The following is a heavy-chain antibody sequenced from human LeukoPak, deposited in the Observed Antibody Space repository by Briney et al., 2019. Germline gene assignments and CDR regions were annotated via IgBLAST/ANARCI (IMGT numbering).Heavy chain of an antibody. Sequence: ASVKVSCKASGYTFTSYAMNWVRQAPGQGLEWMGWINTNTGNPTYAQGFTGRFVFSLDTSVSTAYLQISSLKAEDTAVYYCARSRMVRYFDWVPSSTYFDYWGQGTLVTVSS. J-gene: IGHJ4*02. D-gene: IGHD3-9*01. CDR2: INTNTGNP. CDR3: ARSRMVRYFDWVPSSTYFDY. CDR1: GYTFTSYA. V-gene: IGHV7-4-1*02.